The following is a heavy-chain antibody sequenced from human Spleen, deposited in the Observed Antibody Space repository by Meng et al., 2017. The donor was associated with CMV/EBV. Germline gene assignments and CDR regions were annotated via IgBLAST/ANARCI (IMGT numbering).Heavy chain of an antibody. Sequence: SVKVSCKASGYTFSSYYLHWVRQAPAQGLEWMGIINPSGGSTIYAQKFQGRVTMTRDTSTSTVYMELSSLTFEDTAVYFCARAMTDHSWGQGTLVTVSS. CDR1: GYTFSSYY. V-gene: IGHV1-46*01. J-gene: IGHJ4*02. CDR3: ARAMTDHS. CDR2: INPSGGST. D-gene: IGHD3-22*01.